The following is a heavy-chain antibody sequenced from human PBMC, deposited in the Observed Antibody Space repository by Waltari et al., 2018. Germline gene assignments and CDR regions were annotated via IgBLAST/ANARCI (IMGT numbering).Heavy chain of an antibody. CDR1: GGSFSGYY. CDR2: IQFDASGE. J-gene: IGHJ3*02. Sequence: QVQLQQWGAGLLKPSETLSLTCAVYGGSFSGYYWSWIRQPPGKGLEWVAFIQFDASGENYADSGKGRFTISRDNSKNTLHLQMNSLRGDDTAVYYCAKDSGNWGYAFDIWGQGTKVTVSS. V-gene: IGHV3-30*02. D-gene: IGHD7-27*01. CDR3: AKDSGNWGYAFDI.